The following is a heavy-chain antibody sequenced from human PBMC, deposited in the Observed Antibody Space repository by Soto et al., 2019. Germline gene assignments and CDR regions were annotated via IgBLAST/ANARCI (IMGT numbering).Heavy chain of an antibody. CDR2: IYWDDDK. CDR1: GFSLSTSGVG. D-gene: IGHD6-13*01. J-gene: IGHJ1*01. Sequence: QITLKESGPTLVKPTQTLTLTCTFSGFSLSTSGVGVGWIRQPPGKALEWLALIYWDDDKRYSPSLKSRLTITKDTSKNQVVITMTNMDPVDTATYYCAHRHGSSWAEYFQHWGQGTLVTVSS. CDR3: AHRHGSSWAEYFQH. V-gene: IGHV2-5*02.